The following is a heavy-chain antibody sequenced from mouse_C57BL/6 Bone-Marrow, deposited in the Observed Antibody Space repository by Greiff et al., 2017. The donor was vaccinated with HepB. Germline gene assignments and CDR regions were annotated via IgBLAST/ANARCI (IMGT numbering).Heavy chain of an antibody. Sequence: VQLQQSGPELVKPGASVKISCKASGYTFTDYYMNWVKQSHGKSLEWIGDINPNNGGTSYNQKFKGKATLTVDKSSSTAYMELRSLTSEDSAVYYCARGENGRAWFAYWGQGTLVTVSA. D-gene: IGHD1-1*01. V-gene: IGHV1-26*01. CDR3: ARGENGRAWFAY. J-gene: IGHJ3*01. CDR1: GYTFTDYY. CDR2: INPNNGGT.